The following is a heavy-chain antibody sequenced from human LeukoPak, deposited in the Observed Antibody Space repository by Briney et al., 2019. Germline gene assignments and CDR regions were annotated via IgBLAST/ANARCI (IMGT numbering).Heavy chain of an antibody. D-gene: IGHD2-15*01. CDR1: GFTFSSYG. V-gene: IGHV3-30*02. J-gene: IGHJ3*02. CDR3: AKAPRIRLGPAGPPPADAFDI. CDR2: IRYDGSNK. Sequence: GGSLRLSCAASGFTFSSYGMHWVRQAPGKGLEWVAFIRYDGSNKYYADSVKGRFTISRDNSKNTLYLQMNSLRAEDTAVYYCAKAPRIRLGPAGPPPADAFDIWGQGTMVTVSS.